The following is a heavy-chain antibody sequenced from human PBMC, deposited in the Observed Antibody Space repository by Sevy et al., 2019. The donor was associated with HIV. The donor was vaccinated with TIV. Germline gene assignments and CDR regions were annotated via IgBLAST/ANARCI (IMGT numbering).Heavy chain of an antibody. D-gene: IGHD3-22*01. CDR2: ISSSCSYI. J-gene: IGHJ3*02. CDR3: ARAYYYDSSGDDAFDI. Sequence: GGSLRLSCAASGFTFSSYSMNWVRQAPGKGLEWVSSISSSCSYIYYADSVKGRFTISRDNAKNSLYLQMNSLRAEDTAVYYCARAYYYDSSGDDAFDIWGQGTMVTVSS. CDR1: GFTFSSYS. V-gene: IGHV3-21*01.